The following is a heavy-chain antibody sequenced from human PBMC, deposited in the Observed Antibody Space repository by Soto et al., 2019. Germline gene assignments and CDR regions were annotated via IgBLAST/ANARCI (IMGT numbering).Heavy chain of an antibody. CDR3: AKWAGTYGDYARYFHY. J-gene: IGHJ1*01. V-gene: IGHV3-23*01. D-gene: IGHD4-17*01. CDR1: GFSFSSYG. CDR2: ILAVDGIT. Sequence: EVQLLESGGGLVQPGGSLRLSCAASGFSFSSYGMSWVRQAPGKGPEWVATILAVDGITDYADAVRGRFTISRDNSKNMLHLQMNGLRAEDTAVYYCAKWAGTYGDYARYFHYWGQGTLVTGSS.